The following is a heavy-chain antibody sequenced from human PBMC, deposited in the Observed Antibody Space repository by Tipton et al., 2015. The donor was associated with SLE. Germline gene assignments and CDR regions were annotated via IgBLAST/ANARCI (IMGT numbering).Heavy chain of an antibody. Sequence: TLSLTCFVSGDYITSDIYYWGWIRQPPGKGLEWIGSVYDSGTTYYNPSLKSRVTISVDKSKNQFSLRLTSVTAADTAVYYCARKESYYYYGLDVWGQGTTVTVSS. CDR3: ARKESYYYYGLDV. V-gene: IGHV4-39*07. CDR1: GDYITSDIYY. J-gene: IGHJ6*02. CDR2: VYDSGTT.